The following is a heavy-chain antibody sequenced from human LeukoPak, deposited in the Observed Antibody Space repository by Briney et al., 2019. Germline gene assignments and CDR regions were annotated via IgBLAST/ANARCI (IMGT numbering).Heavy chain of an antibody. CDR2: ISASGGTT. J-gene: IGHJ4*02. CDR1: GFTFSSYA. V-gene: IGHV3-23*01. D-gene: IGHD3-22*01. CDR3: AKDLSSGYPYYFDY. Sequence: PEGSLRLSCAASGFTFSSYAMSWVRQAPGKGLEWVSAISASGGTTYYADSVKGRFTISRDNSKNTLYLQMNSLRAEDTAVYYCAKDLSSGYPYYFDYWGQGTLVTVSS.